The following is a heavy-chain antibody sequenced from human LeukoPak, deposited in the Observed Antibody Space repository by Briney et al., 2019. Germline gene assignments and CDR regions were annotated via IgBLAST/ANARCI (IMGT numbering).Heavy chain of an antibody. V-gene: IGHV3-30*04. Sequence: GRSLRLSCAASGFTFKRYAMHWVRQAPGKGLEWLTIMSYDGNISYYADSVKGRFTISRDNSNDTLYLQMNSLRADDTAIYYCTRGRSVYGSGSYSAYWGQGTPVTVSS. CDR3: TRGRSVYGSGSYSAY. CDR1: GFTFKRYA. CDR2: MSYDGNIS. J-gene: IGHJ4*02. D-gene: IGHD3-10*01.